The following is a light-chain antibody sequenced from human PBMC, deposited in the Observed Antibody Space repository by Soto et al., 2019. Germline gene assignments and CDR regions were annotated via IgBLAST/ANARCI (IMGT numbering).Light chain of an antibody. CDR3: QQFDGSLWT. Sequence: EIVWTQSPGTLSLSPGERATLSCRASQSVTSTHLAWYQQKPGQAPRLLIYDASTRATGIPDRFSGSGSGTDFTLTISRLEPEDFAVYCCQQFDGSLWTFGPGTKVDIK. CDR1: QSVTSTH. V-gene: IGKV3-20*01. CDR2: DAS. J-gene: IGKJ1*01.